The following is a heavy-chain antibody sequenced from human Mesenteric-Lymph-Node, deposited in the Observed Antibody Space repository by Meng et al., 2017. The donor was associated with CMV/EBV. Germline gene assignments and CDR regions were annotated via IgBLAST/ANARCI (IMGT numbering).Heavy chain of an antibody. CDR1: GFTFSTYT. V-gene: IGHV3-21*01. J-gene: IGHJ5*02. CDR2: ISGLSDYI. D-gene: IGHD2-2*01. Sequence: GESLKISCEASGFTFSTYTMNWVRQAPGKGLEWASSISGLSDYIHYADSVEGRFSISRDNAKNSLYLQMNSLTAEDTAVYYCARVPAAMWVGWLDPWGQGTLVTVSS. CDR3: ARVPAAMWVGWLDP.